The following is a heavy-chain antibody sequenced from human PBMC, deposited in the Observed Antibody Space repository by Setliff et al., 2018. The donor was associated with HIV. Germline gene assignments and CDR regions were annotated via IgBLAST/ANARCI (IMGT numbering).Heavy chain of an antibody. CDR1: GGSFSGYY. Sequence: SETLSLTCAVYGGSFSGYYWSWIRQPPGKGLEWIGEINHSGSTNYNPSLKSRVTISVDTSKNQFSLKLSSVTAADTAVYYCARGPYDYFDYWGQGTLGTVS. CDR2: INHSGST. V-gene: IGHV4-34*01. D-gene: IGHD4-17*01. CDR3: ARGPYDYFDY. J-gene: IGHJ4*02.